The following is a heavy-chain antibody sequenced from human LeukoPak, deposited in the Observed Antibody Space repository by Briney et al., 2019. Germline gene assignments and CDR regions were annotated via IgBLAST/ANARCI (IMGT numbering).Heavy chain of an antibody. D-gene: IGHD1-20*01. CDR3: AKFRGMTVASYFFDY. J-gene: IGHJ4*02. Sequence: EGSLRLSCAASGFTFDTHAMSWVRQAPGKGLEWISTMSGHGHNEYYADSVKGRFTISRDNSKNTLYLHMNSLRAEDTAIYYCAKFRGMTVASYFFDYWGQGALVTVSS. CDR1: GFTFDTHA. V-gene: IGHV3-23*01. CDR2: MSGHGHNE.